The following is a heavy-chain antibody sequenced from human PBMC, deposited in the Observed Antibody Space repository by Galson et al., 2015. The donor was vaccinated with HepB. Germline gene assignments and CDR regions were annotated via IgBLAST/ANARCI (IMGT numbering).Heavy chain of an antibody. CDR3: AKDYGGNPFDY. V-gene: IGHV3-23*01. D-gene: IGHD4-23*01. CDR2: ISGSGGYT. Sequence: SLRLSCAASGFTFTTYAMSWVRQAPGKGLEWVSVISGSGGYTQYADSVKGRFIISRENSKNTLNLQMNSMRAEDTAVYYCAKDYGGNPFDYWGQGTVVTVSS. CDR1: GFTFTTYA. J-gene: IGHJ4*02.